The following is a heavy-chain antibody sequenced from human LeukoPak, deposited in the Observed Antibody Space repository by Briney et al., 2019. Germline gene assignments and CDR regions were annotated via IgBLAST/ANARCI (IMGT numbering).Heavy chain of an antibody. CDR3: ARLMNYDILTGPGGGWFDP. Sequence: SVKVSCKASGGTFSSYAISWVRQAPGQGLEWMGGIIPLFGTANYAQKFQGRVTITADESTSTAYMELSSLRSEDTAVYYCARLMNYDILTGPGGGWFDPWGQGTLVTVSS. D-gene: IGHD3-9*01. CDR2: IIPLFGTA. J-gene: IGHJ5*02. V-gene: IGHV1-69*13. CDR1: GGTFSSYA.